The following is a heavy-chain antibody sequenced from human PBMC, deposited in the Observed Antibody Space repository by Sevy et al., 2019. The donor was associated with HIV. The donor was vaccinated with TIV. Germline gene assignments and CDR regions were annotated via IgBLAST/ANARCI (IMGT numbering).Heavy chain of an antibody. CDR2: INHSGST. CDR3: ARAVGFGELLSPVYYFDY. CDR1: GGSFSGYY. D-gene: IGHD3-10*01. V-gene: IGHV4-34*01. Sequence: SETLSLTCAVYGGSFSGYYWSWIRQPPGKGLEWIGEINHSGSTNYNPSLKSRVTISVDTSKNQFSLKLGSVTAADTAVYYCARAVGFGELLSPVYYFDYWGQGTLVTVSS. J-gene: IGHJ4*02.